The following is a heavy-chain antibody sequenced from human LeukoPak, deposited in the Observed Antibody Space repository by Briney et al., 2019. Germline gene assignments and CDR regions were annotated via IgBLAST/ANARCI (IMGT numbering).Heavy chain of an antibody. Sequence: GGSLRLSCAASGITFSSYGIHWVRQAPGKGLEWVAVISYDGGNKYYADSVKGRFTISRDNSRNTLYLQMNSLRAEDTAVYYCAKDHRDTAGAFDIWGQGAMVTVSS. CDR3: AKDHRDTAGAFDI. CDR2: ISYDGGNK. J-gene: IGHJ3*02. CDR1: GITFSSYG. V-gene: IGHV3-30*18. D-gene: IGHD5-18*01.